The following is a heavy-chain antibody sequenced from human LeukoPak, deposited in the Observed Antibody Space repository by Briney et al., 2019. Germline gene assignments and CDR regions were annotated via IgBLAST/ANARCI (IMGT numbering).Heavy chain of an antibody. CDR2: ISSSSSYI. J-gene: IGHJ3*02. V-gene: IGHV3-21*01. D-gene: IGHD1-1*01. Sequence: GGSLRLSCAASGFTLSSYSMNWVRQAPGKGLEWVSSISSSSSYIFYADSVRGRFTISRDNAKNSLYLQMNSLRAEDTAVYYCAGNEGFRDAFDIWGQGTMVTV. CDR1: GFTLSSYS. CDR3: AGNEGFRDAFDI.